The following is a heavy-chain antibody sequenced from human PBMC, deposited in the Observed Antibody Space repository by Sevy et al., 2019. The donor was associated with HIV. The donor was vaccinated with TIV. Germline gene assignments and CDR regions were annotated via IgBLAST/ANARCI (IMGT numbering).Heavy chain of an antibody. D-gene: IGHD2-8*01. J-gene: IGHJ4*02. V-gene: IGHV3-33*01. CDR3: ARGGYCTNNVCYGSIDY. Sequence: GGSLRLSCAASGFTFRSYGMHWVRQAPGKGLEWVAVIWDNGSKKYYADSVTGRFTISRDNSKNTLYLQMNSLRAEDTAVYYCARGGYCTNNVCYGSIDYWGRGTMVTVSS. CDR1: GFTFRSYG. CDR2: IWDNGSKK.